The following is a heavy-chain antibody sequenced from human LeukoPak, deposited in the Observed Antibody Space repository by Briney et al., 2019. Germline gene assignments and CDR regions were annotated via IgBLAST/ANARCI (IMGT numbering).Heavy chain of an antibody. CDR1: GFTFSSYE. D-gene: IGHD3-22*01. J-gene: IGHJ4*02. CDR3: ARPQIVVGYFDY. Sequence: GGSLRLSCAPSGFTFSSYEMNWVRQAPGRGLEWVSYISSSGSTIYYADSVKGRFTISRDNAKNSLYLQMNSLRAEDTAVYYCARPQIVVGYFDYWGQGTLVTVSS. CDR2: ISSSGSTI. V-gene: IGHV3-48*03.